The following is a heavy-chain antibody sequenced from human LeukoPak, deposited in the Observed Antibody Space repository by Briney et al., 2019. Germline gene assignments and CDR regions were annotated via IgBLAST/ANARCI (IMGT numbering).Heavy chain of an antibody. CDR2: IYYSGST. J-gene: IGHJ5*02. CDR1: GGSISSYY. CDR3: ARDLGYSYGPNWFDP. V-gene: IGHV4-59*01. Sequence: SETLSLTCTVSGGSISSYYWSWIRQPPGKGLEWIGYIYYSGSTNYNPSLKSRVTISVDTSKNQFSLKLSSVTAADTAVYYCARDLGYSYGPNWFDPWGQGTLVTVSS. D-gene: IGHD5-18*01.